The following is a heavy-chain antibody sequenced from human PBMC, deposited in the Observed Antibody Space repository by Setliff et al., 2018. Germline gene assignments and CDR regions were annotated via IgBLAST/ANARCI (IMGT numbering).Heavy chain of an antibody. V-gene: IGHV1-18*01. CDR2: ISAYNGYT. Sequence: ASVKVSCKASGYTFTSHGISWVRQAPGQGLEWMGWISAYNGYTIYAQKLQGRVTMTTDTSTSTAYMELSSLRTEDSAVYYCAREGVDTRSSTDYRYYMDVWGKGTTVTVSS. D-gene: IGHD5-18*01. CDR1: GYTFTSHG. CDR3: AREGVDTRSSTDYRYYMDV. J-gene: IGHJ6*03.